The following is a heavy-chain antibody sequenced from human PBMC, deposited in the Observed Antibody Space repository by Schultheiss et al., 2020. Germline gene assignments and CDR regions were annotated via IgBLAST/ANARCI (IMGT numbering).Heavy chain of an antibody. CDR3: AREALVMGALDY. Sequence: ASVKVSCKASGSTFTSYGISWVRQAPGQGLEWMGWISAYNGNTNYAQKLQGRVTMTTDTSTSTAYMELRSLRSDDTAVYYCAREALVMGALDYWGQGTLVTFSS. J-gene: IGHJ4*02. D-gene: IGHD1-26*01. CDR2: ISAYNGNT. CDR1: GSTFTSYG. V-gene: IGHV1-18*01.